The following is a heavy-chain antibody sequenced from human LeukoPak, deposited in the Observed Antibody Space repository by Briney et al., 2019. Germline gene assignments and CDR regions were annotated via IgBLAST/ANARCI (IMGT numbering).Heavy chain of an antibody. D-gene: IGHD2-21*02. CDR2: IIPIFGTA. J-gene: IGHJ4*02. V-gene: IGHV1-69*13. Sequence: SVKVSCKASGYTFTSYAMHWVRQAPGQRLEWMGGIIPIFGTANYAQKFQGRVTITADESTSTAYMELSSLRSEDTAVYYCASSAYCGGDCPFDYWGQGTLVTVSS. CDR3: ASSAYCGGDCPFDY. CDR1: GYTFTSYA.